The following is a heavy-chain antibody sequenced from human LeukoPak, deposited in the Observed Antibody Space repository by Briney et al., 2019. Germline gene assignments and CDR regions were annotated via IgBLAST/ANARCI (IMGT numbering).Heavy chain of an antibody. D-gene: IGHD1-1*01. Sequence: SETLSLTCAVSGGSISSNNWWGWVRQPPGKGLEWIGEIYHSGSPNYNPSLKSRVTISVDKSRNHSSLNLSSVTAADTAVYYCARVNINNWHSCDYWGQGTLVTVSS. CDR1: GGSISSNNW. CDR3: ARVNINNWHSCDY. J-gene: IGHJ4*02. CDR2: IYHSGSP. V-gene: IGHV4-4*02.